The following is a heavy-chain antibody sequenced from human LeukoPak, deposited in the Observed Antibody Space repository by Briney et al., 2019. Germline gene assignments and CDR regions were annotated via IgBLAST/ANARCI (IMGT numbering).Heavy chain of an antibody. CDR2: IIPTFGTA. CDR3: ATYYYDSSGYYFDY. CDR1: GGTFSSYA. Sequence: VASVKVSCKASGGTFSSYAISWVRQAPGQGLEWMGGIIPTFGTANYAQKFQGRVTITADESTSTAYMELSSLRPEDTAVYYCATYYYDSSGYYFDYWGQGTLVTVSS. V-gene: IGHV1-69*01. J-gene: IGHJ4*02. D-gene: IGHD3-22*01.